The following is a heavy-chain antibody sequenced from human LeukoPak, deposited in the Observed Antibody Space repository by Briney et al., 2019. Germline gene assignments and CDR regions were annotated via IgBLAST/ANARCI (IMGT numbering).Heavy chain of an antibody. CDR1: GGSISSYC. D-gene: IGHD3-22*01. V-gene: IGHV4-34*01. CDR2: INHSGST. CDR3: ARGRYDSSGYYVDGYGMDV. Sequence: SETLSLTCTVSGGSISSYCWSWIRQPPGKGLEWIGEINHSGSTNYNPSLKSRVTISVDTSKNQFSLKLSSVTAADTAVYYCARGRYDSSGYYVDGYGMDVWGQGTTVTVSS. J-gene: IGHJ6*02.